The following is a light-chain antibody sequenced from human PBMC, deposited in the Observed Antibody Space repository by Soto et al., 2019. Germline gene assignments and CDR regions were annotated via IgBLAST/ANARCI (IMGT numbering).Light chain of an antibody. CDR1: SSDVGSYNL. CDR3: CSFATSSTYV. CDR2: EDT. Sequence: QSVLTQPASVFGSPGQSIASSCTGTSSDVGSYNLVSWYQQHPGKAPKLMIYEDTKRPSGVSDRFSGSKSGNTASLTISGLQAEDENDYYSCSFATSSTYVFATGSKVTVL. J-gene: IGLJ1*01. V-gene: IGLV2-23*01.